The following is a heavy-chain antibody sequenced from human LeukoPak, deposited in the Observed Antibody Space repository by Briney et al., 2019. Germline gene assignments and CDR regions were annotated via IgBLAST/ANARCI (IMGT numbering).Heavy chain of an antibody. Sequence: ASVKVSCKPSGYTFIGYYIHWVRQAPGQGLEWMGWINPNSGGTIYAQKFQGRVTMTRDTSINTVYMELSSLRSDDTAVYYCARGPSTGGLDYWGQGTLVTVSS. D-gene: IGHD2-2*01. CDR2: INPNSGGT. J-gene: IGHJ4*02. CDR1: GYTFIGYY. V-gene: IGHV1-2*02. CDR3: ARGPSTGGLDY.